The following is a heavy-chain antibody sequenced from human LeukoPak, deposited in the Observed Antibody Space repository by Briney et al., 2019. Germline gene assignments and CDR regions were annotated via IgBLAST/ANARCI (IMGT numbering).Heavy chain of an antibody. V-gene: IGHV4-59*01. CDR2: THHSGAT. Sequence: NPSETLSLTCSVSGVSITSNYWSWIRPPPGKGLEWVGYTHHSGATSYNPSPQSRSTLPLATSNTQISLKLSSVTAKATTLYCFARSSGHSYGDFDYWGQGNLVTVSS. D-gene: IGHD5-18*01. CDR1: GVSITSNY. CDR3: ARSSGHSYGDFDY. J-gene: IGHJ4*02.